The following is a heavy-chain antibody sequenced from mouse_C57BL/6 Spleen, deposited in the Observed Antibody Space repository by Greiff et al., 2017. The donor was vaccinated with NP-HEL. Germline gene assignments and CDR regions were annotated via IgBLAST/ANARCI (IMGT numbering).Heavy chain of an antibody. J-gene: IGHJ3*01. V-gene: IGHV1-66*01. CDR1: GYSFTSYY. Sequence: QVQLQQSGPELVKPGASVKISCKASGYSFTSYYIHWVKQRPGQGLEWIGWIYPGSGNTKYNEKFKGKATLTADTSSSTAYMQLSSLTSEDSAVYYCAREGTAQATLAYWGQGTLVTVSA. CDR3: AREGTAQATLAY. D-gene: IGHD3-2*02. CDR2: IYPGSGNT.